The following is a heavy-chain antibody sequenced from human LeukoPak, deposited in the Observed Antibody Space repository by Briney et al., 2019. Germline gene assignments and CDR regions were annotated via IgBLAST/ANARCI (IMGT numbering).Heavy chain of an antibody. J-gene: IGHJ4*02. CDR3: ASDVNYYDGSGPPFHY. D-gene: IGHD3-22*01. Sequence: PGRSLKLSCAVSGFTFRSYSMHWVRQAPGEGLEWEAAISYDGSDRFYADSVKGRFTISRDNSKNTLYLHVNSLRPEDTALYYCASDVNYYDGSGPPFHYWGQGTLVTVSS. CDR1: GFTFRSYS. CDR2: ISYDGSDR. V-gene: IGHV3-30-3*01.